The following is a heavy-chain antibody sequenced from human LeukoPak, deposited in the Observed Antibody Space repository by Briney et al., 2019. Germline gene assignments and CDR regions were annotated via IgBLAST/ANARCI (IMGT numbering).Heavy chain of an antibody. V-gene: IGHV3-21*01. J-gene: IGHJ4*02. Sequence: PGGSLRLSCAASGFTFSSYNMKWVRQAPGKGLEWVSSISSRSSYIFYADSVKGRFTISRDNAKKSLYLQMNSLRAEDTALYYCARDRRRDGNNYLDYWGQGTLVTVSS. CDR2: ISSRSSYI. CDR3: ARDRRRDGNNYLDY. CDR1: GFTFSSYN. D-gene: IGHD5-24*01.